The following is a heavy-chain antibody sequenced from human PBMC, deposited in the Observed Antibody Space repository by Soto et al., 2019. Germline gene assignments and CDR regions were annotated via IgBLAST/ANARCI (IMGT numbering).Heavy chain of an antibody. D-gene: IGHD6-19*01. CDR1: GFNFRTYG. CDR3: AKGLRWGGSAWYRDWFGP. V-gene: IGHV3-30*18. J-gene: IGHJ5*02. CDR2: ISYDGSEK. Sequence: QVQLVESGGGVVQPGRSLRLSCAASGFNFRTYGMHWVRQAPGKGLEWVAVISYDGSEKYFGDFVKGRFSVSRDNAKNTVDLQMSSLRPEDTAIYYCAKGLRWGGSAWYRDWFGPWGQGTQVTVSS.